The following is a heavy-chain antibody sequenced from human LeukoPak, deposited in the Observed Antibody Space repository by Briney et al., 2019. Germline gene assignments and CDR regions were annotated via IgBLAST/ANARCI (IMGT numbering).Heavy chain of an antibody. V-gene: IGHV1-18*01. CDR2: ISAYNGNT. CDR1: GYTFTSYG. Sequence: ASVTVSYKASGYTFTSYGIRWVRQAPGQGLEWVGWISAYNGNTNYAQKLQGRVTMTTDTSTSTAYMELRSLRSDDTAVYYCARDPSNYYDSSGYSRVDYYYGMDVWGQGTTVTVSS. J-gene: IGHJ6*02. D-gene: IGHD3-22*01. CDR3: ARDPSNYYDSSGYSRVDYYYGMDV.